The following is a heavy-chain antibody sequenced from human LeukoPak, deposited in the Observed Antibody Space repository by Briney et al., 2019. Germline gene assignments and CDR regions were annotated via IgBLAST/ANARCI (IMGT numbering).Heavy chain of an antibody. D-gene: IGHD6-13*01. Sequence: KPSETLSLTCSVSGGSISSNYWSWIRQPPGKGLEWIGNIYYSGSTNYNPPLQSRFTISVDTSKNQFSLKLSSVTAADTAVYYCARVQQQLLPFDYWGQGILVTVSS. J-gene: IGHJ4*02. CDR1: GGSISSNY. V-gene: IGHV4-59*01. CDR2: IYYSGST. CDR3: ARVQQQLLPFDY.